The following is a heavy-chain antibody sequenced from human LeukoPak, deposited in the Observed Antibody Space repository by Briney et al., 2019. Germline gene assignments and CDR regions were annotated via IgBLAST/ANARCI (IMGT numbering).Heavy chain of an antibody. V-gene: IGHV1-2*02. J-gene: IGHJ5*02. Sequence: ASVKVSCKASGYTLTGYYMHWVRQAPGQGLEWMGWINPKSGGTNYAQKFQGRVTMTRDTSISTAYMELSRLRSDDTAVYYCARDLVSGCGGDCYYNWFDPWAREPWSPSPQ. CDR2: INPKSGGT. CDR1: GYTLTGYY. CDR3: ARDLVSGCGGDCYYNWFDP. D-gene: IGHD2-21*02.